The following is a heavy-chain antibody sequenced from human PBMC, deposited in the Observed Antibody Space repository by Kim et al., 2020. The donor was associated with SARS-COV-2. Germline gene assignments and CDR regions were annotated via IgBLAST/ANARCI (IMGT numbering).Heavy chain of an antibody. V-gene: IGHV4-31*03. D-gene: IGHD4-17*01. CDR1: GGSISSGGYY. Sequence: SETLSLTCTVSGGSISSGGYYWSWIRQHPGKGLEWIGYIYYSGSTYYNPSLKSRVTISVDTSKNQFSLKLSSVTAADTAVYYCARVPTDTYGMDVWGQGTTVTVSS. J-gene: IGHJ6*02. CDR2: IYYSGST. CDR3: ARVPTDTYGMDV.